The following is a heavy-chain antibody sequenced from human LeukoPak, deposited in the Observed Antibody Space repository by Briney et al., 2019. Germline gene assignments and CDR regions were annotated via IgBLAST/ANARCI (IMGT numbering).Heavy chain of an antibody. Sequence: PGGSLRLSCAASGFDFDYYTMNWVRQAPGKGLEWVSCIGGRNGRISYADSVKGRFTISRDNAKNTLYLQMNSLRAEDTAVYYCARDRVQYCSGGSCYSSDYWGQGTLVTVSS. CDR1: GFDFDYYT. D-gene: IGHD2-15*01. V-gene: IGHV3-21*05. CDR3: ARDRVQYCSGGSCYSSDY. CDR2: IGGRNGRI. J-gene: IGHJ4*02.